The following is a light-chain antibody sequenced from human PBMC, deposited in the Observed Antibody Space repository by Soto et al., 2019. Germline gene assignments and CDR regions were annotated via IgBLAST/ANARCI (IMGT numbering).Light chain of an antibody. CDR3: QQRYSWLRA. CDR2: SGD. V-gene: IGKV3-11*01. Sequence: EFVLTQSPGTLSLSPGETATLSCRASQSVSSSVAWYQHKPGQSPRLVVYSGDKRAPGIPPRFSGSGSGTDFTLTISSLESDDFAIYYCQQRYSWLRAFGPGTKVEVK. J-gene: IGKJ1*01. CDR1: QSVSSS.